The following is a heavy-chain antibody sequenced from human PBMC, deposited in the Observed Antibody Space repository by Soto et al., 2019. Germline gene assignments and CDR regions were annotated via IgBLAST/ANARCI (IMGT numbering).Heavy chain of an antibody. CDR1: GASISGYF. Sequence: PSETLSLTCTVSGASISGYFWSWIRQPPEKGLEWIGYIYSSGSTYYNSSLKSRVTISVDTSKNQFSLKLSSVTTADTAVYYCARAGYNYASGYWFDPWGQGTLVTVS. J-gene: IGHJ5*02. CDR3: ARAGYNYASGYWFDP. D-gene: IGHD5-18*01. CDR2: IYSSGST. V-gene: IGHV4-59*01.